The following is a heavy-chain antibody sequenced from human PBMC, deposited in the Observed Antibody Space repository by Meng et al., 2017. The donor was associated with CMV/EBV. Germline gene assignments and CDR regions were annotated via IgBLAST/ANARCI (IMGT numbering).Heavy chain of an antibody. J-gene: IGHJ3*02. V-gene: IGHV1-8*01. CDR1: GYTFTSFD. Sequence: ASVKVSCKASGYTFTSFDINWVRQAPGQGLEWMGWLNTNGGNTGFAQKFQGRVTITGAPSIRTAYMELSSLTSQDTAVYYCAGGGGVVGAFDIWGRGTMVTVSS. CDR3: AGGGGVVGAFDI. D-gene: IGHD3-22*01. CDR2: LNTNGGNT.